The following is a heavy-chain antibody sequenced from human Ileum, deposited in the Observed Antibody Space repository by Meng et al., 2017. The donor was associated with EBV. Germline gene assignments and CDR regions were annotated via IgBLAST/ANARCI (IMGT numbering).Heavy chain of an antibody. V-gene: IGHV4-4*02. D-gene: IGHD1-26*01. CDR2: IFHVGTG. CDR3: AARVGGSYSGFDL. CDR1: GDSISSHRW. Sequence: VQLQGSGRGLVKPAGTLSLTCAGSGDSISSHRWWGWVRQPPTKGPEWIGEIFHVGTGNYNPSLKRRVTISMDTSKNQISLGLTSVTAADTAVYYCAARVGGSYSGFDLWGQGTLVTVSS. J-gene: IGHJ4*02.